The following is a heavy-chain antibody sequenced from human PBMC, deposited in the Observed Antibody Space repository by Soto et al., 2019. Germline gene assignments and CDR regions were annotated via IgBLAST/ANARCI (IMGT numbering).Heavy chain of an antibody. D-gene: IGHD5-12*01. V-gene: IGHV3-30*12. Sequence: QVQLVESGGGVVQPGGSLRLSCVASGFIFSNFGMHWVRQAPGKGLEWVAVISSDEKIKQKADSVRGRFAISRDNSKNTLYLQMTSLRAEDTAIYYCARGLRSVLDYWGQGTLVTVSS. CDR2: ISSDEKIK. J-gene: IGHJ4*02. CDR1: GFIFSNFG. CDR3: ARGLRSVLDY.